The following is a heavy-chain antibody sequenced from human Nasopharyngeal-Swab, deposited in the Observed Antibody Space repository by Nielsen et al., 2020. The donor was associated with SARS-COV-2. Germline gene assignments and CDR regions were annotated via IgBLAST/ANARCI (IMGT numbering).Heavy chain of an antibody. CDR1: GGSISSYY. Sequence: SETLSLTCTVSGGSISSYYWSWIRQPPGKGLEWIGYIYYSGSTNYNPSLKSRVTISVDTSKNQFSLKLSSVTAADTAVYYCARAALELWIDYWGQGTLVTVSS. CDR3: ARAALELWIDY. D-gene: IGHD1-7*01. V-gene: IGHV4-59*01. J-gene: IGHJ4*02. CDR2: IYYSGST.